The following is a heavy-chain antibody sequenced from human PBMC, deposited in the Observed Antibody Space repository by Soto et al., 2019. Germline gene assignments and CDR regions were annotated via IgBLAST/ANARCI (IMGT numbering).Heavy chain of an antibody. Sequence: PGVSLRLSCSASGFTFSSYDMHWVRQGPGKGLEWVSAIGTAGDTNYAGSVKGRFTISRESAKNSLYLQMNSLGSGDTAIYFCARAIGTTLFDYWGQGTLVNVSS. V-gene: IGHV3-13*04. CDR2: IGTAGDT. CDR3: ARAIGTTLFDY. D-gene: IGHD1-1*01. CDR1: GFTFSSYD. J-gene: IGHJ4*02.